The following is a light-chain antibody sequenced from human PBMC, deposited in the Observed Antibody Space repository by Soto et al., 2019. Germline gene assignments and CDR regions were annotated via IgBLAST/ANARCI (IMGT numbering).Light chain of an antibody. CDR3: AAWDDSLNGLYV. Sequence: QSVLTQPPSASGTPGQRVTISCSVSSSNIGSNSVNCYQQLPGTAPKLLIHRNNQLPSGVPDRFSGSKSGTSASLAISGLQSEDEADYYCAAWDDSLNGLYVFGTGTKV. CDR2: RNN. V-gene: IGLV1-44*01. J-gene: IGLJ1*01. CDR1: SSNIGSNS.